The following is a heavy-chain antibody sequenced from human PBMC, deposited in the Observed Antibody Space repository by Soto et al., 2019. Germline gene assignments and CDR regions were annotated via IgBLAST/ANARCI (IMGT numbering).Heavy chain of an antibody. Sequence: EVQLLESGGGLVQPGGSLRLSCAASGFTLSSYAMSWVRQAPGKGLEWVSGISGSGGSTNYADSVKGRFTISRDNSKNTLYLQMDSLIAEDTAVYYCAREGFTMVRGVFITAGYFDYWGQGTLVTVSS. V-gene: IGHV3-23*01. D-gene: IGHD3-10*01. CDR1: GFTLSSYA. CDR2: ISGSGGST. CDR3: AREGFTMVRGVFITAGYFDY. J-gene: IGHJ4*02.